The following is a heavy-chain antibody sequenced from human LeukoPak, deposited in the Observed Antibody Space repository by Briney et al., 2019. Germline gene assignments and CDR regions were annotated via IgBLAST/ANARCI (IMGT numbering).Heavy chain of an antibody. D-gene: IGHD5-18*01. J-gene: IGHJ3*02. Sequence: ASVKVSCKASGFTFSGCAMHWLRQAGGQRLEWIGWIVVGTGKKDYAQRFQERVTITTDMTTSTAYMELSSLRSGDTAVYYCAAGVGYTYGLSLGATALISDIWGQGTKVTVSA. V-gene: IGHV1-58*02. CDR1: GFTFSGCA. CDR2: IVVGTGKK. CDR3: AAGVGYTYGLSLGATALISDI.